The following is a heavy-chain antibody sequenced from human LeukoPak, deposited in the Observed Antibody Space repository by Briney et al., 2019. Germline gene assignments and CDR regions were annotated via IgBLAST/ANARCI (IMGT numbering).Heavy chain of an antibody. D-gene: IGHD3-3*01. CDR2: ISYDGSNK. Sequence: GGSLRLSCAASGFTFSSYAMSWVRQAPGKGLEWVAVISYDGSNKYYADSVKGRFTISRDNSKNTLYLQMNSLRAEDTAVYYCARAYYDFTYYFDYWGQGTLVTVSS. CDR3: ARAYYDFTYYFDY. CDR1: GFTFSSYA. J-gene: IGHJ4*02. V-gene: IGHV3-30-3*01.